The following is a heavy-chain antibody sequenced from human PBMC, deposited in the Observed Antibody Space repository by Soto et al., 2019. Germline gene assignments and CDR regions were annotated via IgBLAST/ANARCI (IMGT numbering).Heavy chain of an antibody. V-gene: IGHV3-21*01. CDR3: TRGSQVLYCSSTSCYIFYF. Sequence: PGGSLRLSCAASGFSSSGYSLNWVRQAPGKELEWVASISSRSNYIYYADSVKGRFTVSRDNAKNSLLLQMNYVRVEDTAIYYCTRGSQVLYCSSTSCYIFYFCGQRSLVTGSS. CDR1: GFSSSGYS. D-gene: IGHD2-2*02. J-gene: IGHJ4*02. CDR2: ISSRSNYI.